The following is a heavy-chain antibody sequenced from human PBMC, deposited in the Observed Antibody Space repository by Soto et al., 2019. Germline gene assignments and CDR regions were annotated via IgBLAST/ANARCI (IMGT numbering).Heavy chain of an antibody. CDR1: GGTFSSYA. D-gene: IGHD3-9*01. Sequence: QVQLVQSGAEVKKPGSSVKVSCKASGGTFSSYAISWVRQAPGQGLEWMGGIIPIFGTANYAQKFQGRVTITADESTSTAYMGLSSLRSEDTAVYYCARDSVSDYDILTGYNNWFDPWGQGTLVTVSS. V-gene: IGHV1-69*01. CDR2: IIPIFGTA. CDR3: ARDSVSDYDILTGYNNWFDP. J-gene: IGHJ5*02.